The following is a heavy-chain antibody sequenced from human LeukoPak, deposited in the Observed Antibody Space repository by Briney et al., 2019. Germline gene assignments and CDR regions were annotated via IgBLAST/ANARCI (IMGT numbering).Heavy chain of an antibody. J-gene: IGHJ4*02. CDR2: IFYSGST. CDR3: ARRGCDSIGYSIHSFDN. V-gene: IGHV4-39*01. Sequence: PSETLSLTCTVSGGSISSSSYYWGWIRQPPGKGLEWIGSIFYSGSTYYNPSLKSRATISVDTSKNQFPLKLSSVTAADTAVYYCARRGCDSIGYSIHSFDNWGQGTLVTVSS. CDR1: GGSISSSSYY. D-gene: IGHD3-22*01.